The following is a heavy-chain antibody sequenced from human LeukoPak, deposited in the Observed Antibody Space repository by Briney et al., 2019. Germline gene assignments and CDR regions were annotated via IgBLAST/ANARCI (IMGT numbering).Heavy chain of an antibody. CDR1: GFTFDDYG. J-gene: IGHJ6*04. CDR3: AELGITMIGGV. CDR2: INWNGGST. D-gene: IGHD3-10*02. V-gene: IGHV3-20*04. Sequence: GGSLRLSCAASGFTFDDYGMSWVRQAPGKGLECVSGINWNGGSTGYADSVKGRFTISRDNAQNSLYLQMNSLRAEDTAVYYCAELGITMIGGVWGKGTTVTISS.